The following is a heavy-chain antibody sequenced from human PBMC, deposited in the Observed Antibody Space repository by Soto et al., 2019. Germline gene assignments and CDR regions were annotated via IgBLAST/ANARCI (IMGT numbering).Heavy chain of an antibody. CDR2: IDSSSSTI. CDR3: ARHPPVGPKD. J-gene: IGHJ4*02. V-gene: IGHV3-48*02. Sequence: PGGSLRLSCAASGFTLSSYSMNWVRQAPGKGLEWVSYIDSSSSTIYYADSVKGRFTISRDNAKNSLYLQMNSLRDEDTAVHYCARHPPVGPKDWGQGTLVTVSS. D-gene: IGHD1-26*01. CDR1: GFTLSSYS.